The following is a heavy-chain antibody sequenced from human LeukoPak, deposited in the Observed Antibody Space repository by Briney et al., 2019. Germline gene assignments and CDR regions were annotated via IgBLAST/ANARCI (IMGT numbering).Heavy chain of an antibody. CDR3: ARDTSYDSSGYFY. Sequence: GASVKVSCKASGYTFTGYYMHWVRQAPGQGLEWMGWINPNSGGTNYAQKFQGRVTMTRDTSTSTVYMELSSLRSEDTAVYYCARDTSYDSSGYFYWGQGTLVTVSS. CDR2: INPNSGGT. V-gene: IGHV1-2*02. D-gene: IGHD3-22*01. J-gene: IGHJ4*02. CDR1: GYTFTGYY.